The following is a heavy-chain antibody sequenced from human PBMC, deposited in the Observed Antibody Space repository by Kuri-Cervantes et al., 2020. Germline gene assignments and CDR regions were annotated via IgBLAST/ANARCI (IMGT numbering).Heavy chain of an antibody. Sequence: ASVKVSCKASGGTFSSYAISWVRQAPGQGLEWMGGSNAGNGNTKYSQEFQGRVTITRDTSASTAYMELSRLRSDDTAVYYCARDLMATLGWFDPWGQGTLVTVSS. D-gene: IGHD5-24*01. CDR3: ARDLMATLGWFDP. J-gene: IGHJ5*02. V-gene: IGHV1-3*02. CDR2: SNAGNGNT. CDR1: GGTFSSYA.